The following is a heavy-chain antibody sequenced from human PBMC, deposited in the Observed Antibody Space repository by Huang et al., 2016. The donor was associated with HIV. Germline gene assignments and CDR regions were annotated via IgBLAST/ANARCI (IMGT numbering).Heavy chain of an antibody. J-gene: IGHJ6*02. CDR1: GFTFDDYA. CDR3: GKDNGRDYYYGMDA. Sequence: EVQLVESGGGLVQPGRSLRISCLVSGFTFDDYAMHWVRQAPGKCPGWVSGINWNSGNKGYADSVRGRFTISRDNAKNSLYLQMNSLRAEDTALYYCGKDNGRDYYYGMDAWGRGTTVIVSS. CDR2: INWNSGNK. V-gene: IGHV3-9*01.